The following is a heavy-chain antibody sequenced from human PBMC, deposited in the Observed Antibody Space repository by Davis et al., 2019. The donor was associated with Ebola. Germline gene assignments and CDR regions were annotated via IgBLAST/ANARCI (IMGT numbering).Heavy chain of an antibody. CDR3: ARRDGYNLYYFDY. CDR1: GFTFTSSA. Sequence: SVKVSCKASGFTFTSSAIQWVRQARGQRLEWIGWIVVGSGNTNYAQKFQGRVTMTRDTSTSTVYMELSSLRSEDTAVYYCARRDGYNLYYFDYWGQGTLVTVSS. V-gene: IGHV1-58*02. J-gene: IGHJ4*02. CDR2: IVVGSGNT. D-gene: IGHD5-24*01.